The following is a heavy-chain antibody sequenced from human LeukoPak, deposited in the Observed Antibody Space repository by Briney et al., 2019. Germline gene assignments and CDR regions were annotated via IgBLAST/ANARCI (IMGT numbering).Heavy chain of an antibody. J-gene: IGHJ4*02. D-gene: IGHD3-22*01. CDR1: GYTFTSYY. Sequence: ASVKVSCKASGYTFTSYYMHWVRQAPGQGLEWMGIINPSGGSTSYAQKFQGRVTMTRDTSTGTVYMELSSLRSEDTAVYYCARGPYDYYDSSGYHEDYWGQGTLVTVSS. V-gene: IGHV1-46*01. CDR3: ARGPYDYYDSSGYHEDY. CDR2: INPSGGST.